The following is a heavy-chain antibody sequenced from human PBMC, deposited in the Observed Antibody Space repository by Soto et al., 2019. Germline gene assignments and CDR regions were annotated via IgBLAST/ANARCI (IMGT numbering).Heavy chain of an antibody. V-gene: IGHV1-8*01. CDR3: ARGITIFGVAPP. D-gene: IGHD3-3*01. CDR2: MIPNSGNT. J-gene: IGHJ5*02. CDR1: GYTFTSYD. Sequence: QVQLVQSGAEVKKPGASVKVSCKASGYTFTSYDINWVRQATGQGLEWMGWMIPNSGNTGYAQKFQGRVTMTKNTSISTAYMELSSLRSEDTAVYYCARGITIFGVAPPWGQGTLVTVSS.